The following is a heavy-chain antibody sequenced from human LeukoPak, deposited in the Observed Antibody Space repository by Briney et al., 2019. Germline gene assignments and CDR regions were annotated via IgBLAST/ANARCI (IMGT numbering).Heavy chain of an antibody. CDR1: GYAFTSHD. Sequence: ASVKVSCKASGYAFTSHDINWVRQATGQGLEWMGWMSPNSGDTGYAQKFQGRVTMTSDSSISTAYMELSSLRSEDTAIYYCVRTPPNWGFDYWGQGTLVTVSS. J-gene: IGHJ4*02. V-gene: IGHV1-8*01. D-gene: IGHD7-27*01. CDR2: MSPNSGDT. CDR3: VRTPPNWGFDY.